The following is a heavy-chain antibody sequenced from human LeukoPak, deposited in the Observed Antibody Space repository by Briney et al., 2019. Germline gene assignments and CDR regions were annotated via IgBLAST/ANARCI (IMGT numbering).Heavy chain of an antibody. D-gene: IGHD2-2*02. V-gene: IGHV4-30-4*08. CDR1: GGSISSGDYY. J-gene: IGHJ5*02. Sequence: SETLSLTCAVSGGSISSGDYYWSWIRQPPGKGLEWIGYIYYSGSTYYNPSLKSRVTISVDTSKNQFSLKLSSVTAADTAVYYCARADPPGGIVVVPAAIPRWFDPWGQGTLVTVSS. CDR3: ARADPPGGIVVVPAAIPRWFDP. CDR2: IYYSGST.